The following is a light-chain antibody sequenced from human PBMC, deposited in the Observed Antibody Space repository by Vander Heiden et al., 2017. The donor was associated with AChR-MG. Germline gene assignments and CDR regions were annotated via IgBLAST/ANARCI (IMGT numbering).Light chain of an antibody. CDR1: QSVSSSN. V-gene: IGKV3-20*01. CDR3: QQYGASPYT. Sequence: EIVLTQSPGTLSLSPGERATLSCRASQSVSSSNLAWYRQKPGQAPRLLMYGASNRATGIPDRFSGSGSGADFTLTISRWEPEDFAVYYCQQYGASPYTFGQGTKLDIK. CDR2: GAS. J-gene: IGKJ2*01.